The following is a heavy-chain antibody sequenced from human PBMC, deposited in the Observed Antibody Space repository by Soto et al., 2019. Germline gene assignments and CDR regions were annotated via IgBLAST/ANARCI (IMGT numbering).Heavy chain of an antibody. Sequence: EVQLVESGGGVVRPGGSLRLSCAASGFTFDDYAMSWVRQTPGKGLEWVSGINWNGGSTGYADSVKGRFTISRDNAKNSLLLQVHSLRAEDTALYYCARERAYSYGLKCWDYWGQGTLVTVSS. CDR2: INWNGGST. D-gene: IGHD5-18*01. CDR3: ARERAYSYGLKCWDY. V-gene: IGHV3-20*04. CDR1: GFTFDDYA. J-gene: IGHJ4*02.